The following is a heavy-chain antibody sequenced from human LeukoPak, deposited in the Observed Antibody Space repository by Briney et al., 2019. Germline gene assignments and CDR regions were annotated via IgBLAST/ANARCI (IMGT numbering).Heavy chain of an antibody. Sequence: ASVKVSCKASGYTFTSYGITWVRQAPGQGLEWMGWTSTYNDGKNYAQSLQGRITITTDTSTNTAYMELSSLRSDDTAVYYCGAGHPRVDYWGQGTLVTVSS. CDR1: GYTFTSYG. CDR2: TSTYNDGK. CDR3: GAGHPRVDY. J-gene: IGHJ4*02. V-gene: IGHV1-18*01.